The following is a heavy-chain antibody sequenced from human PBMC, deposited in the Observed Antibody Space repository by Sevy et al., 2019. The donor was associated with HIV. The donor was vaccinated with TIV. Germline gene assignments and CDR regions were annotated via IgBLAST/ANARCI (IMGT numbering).Heavy chain of an antibody. CDR1: GYTFSNNT. CDR3: ARGKGGIFGVVTGQFDY. D-gene: IGHD3-3*01. J-gene: IGHJ4*02. Sequence: ASVKVSCKASGYTFSNNTIHWVRQAPGQRLEWMGWVHAGNGHTKFSEKFQDRVTISRDTSATTVYMDLTSLTSEDTAIYYCARGKGGIFGVVTGQFDYWGQGTLVTVSS. V-gene: IGHV1-3*01. CDR2: VHAGNGHT.